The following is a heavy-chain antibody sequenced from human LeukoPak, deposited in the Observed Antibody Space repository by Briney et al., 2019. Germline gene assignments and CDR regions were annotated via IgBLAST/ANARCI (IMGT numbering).Heavy chain of an antibody. V-gene: IGHV3-74*01. D-gene: IGHD1-26*01. CDR1: GFTFSSYW. CDR3: AKDPSWEPPGN. Sequence: PGGSLRLSCAASGFTFSSYWMHWVRQAPGKGLVWVSRINSDGSTTTYADSVKGRFTISRDNSKNTLYLQMNSLRAEDTALYYCAKDPSWEPPGNWGQGTLVTVSS. CDR2: INSDGSTT. J-gene: IGHJ4*02.